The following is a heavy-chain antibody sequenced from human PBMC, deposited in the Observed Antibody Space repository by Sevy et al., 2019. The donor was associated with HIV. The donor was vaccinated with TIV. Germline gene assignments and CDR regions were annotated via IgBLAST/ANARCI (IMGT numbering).Heavy chain of an antibody. D-gene: IGHD4-17*01. CDR1: GFTFNSHT. CDR2: ISSSSSYI. Sequence: GGSLRLSCAGSGFTFNSHTMNWVRQAPGKGLEWVSSISSSSSYIYYGDSVKGRFTISRDNAKRFLFLQMNSLRAEDTAIYFCARVKDYGDYGAFDIWGQGTMVTVSS. J-gene: IGHJ3*02. CDR3: ARVKDYGDYGAFDI. V-gene: IGHV3-21*01.